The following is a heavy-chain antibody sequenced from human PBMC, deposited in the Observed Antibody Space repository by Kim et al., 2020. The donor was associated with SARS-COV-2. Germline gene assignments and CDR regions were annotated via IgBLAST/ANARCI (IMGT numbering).Heavy chain of an antibody. CDR2: MGNDGSNE. D-gene: IGHD4-17*01. CDR3: AKASAFGDGEIDY. CDR1: GFTFSDYG. J-gene: IGHJ4*02. V-gene: IGHV3-33*03. Sequence: GGSLRLSCAASGFTFSDYGMNWVRQAPGKGLEWVAVMGNDGSNEHYAESVKGRFTISRDNSKNTLYLEMSSLRAEDTAEYYCAKASAFGDGEIDYWGQG.